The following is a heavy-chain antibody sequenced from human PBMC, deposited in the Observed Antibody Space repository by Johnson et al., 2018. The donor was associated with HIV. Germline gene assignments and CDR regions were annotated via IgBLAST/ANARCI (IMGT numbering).Heavy chain of an antibody. J-gene: IGHJ3*02. CDR3: ARVGWLSFYDSDGRDAFDM. V-gene: IGHV3-30*03. Sequence: QVLLVESGGGVVQPGRSLRLSCAASGFTFSTYGMHWVRQTPGKGLEWVALISYDGSNKYYADSVKGRFTISRDNSKNTLYLQMKSLKSEDTAVYYCARVGWLSFYDSDGRDAFDMWGHGTMVTVSS. CDR1: GFTFSTYG. D-gene: IGHD3-22*01. CDR2: ISYDGSNK.